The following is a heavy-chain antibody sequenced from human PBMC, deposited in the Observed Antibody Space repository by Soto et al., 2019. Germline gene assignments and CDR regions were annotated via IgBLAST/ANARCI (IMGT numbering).Heavy chain of an antibody. J-gene: IGHJ4*02. CDR2: IKSKTDGGTA. D-gene: IGHD6-13*01. V-gene: IGHV3-15*07. CDR1: GFTLSNAW. Sequence: PGGSLRLSCAASGFTLSNAWMPWVRQTPGKGLEWVGRIKSKTDGGTADYAAPVKGRFTISRDDSQNTLFLQMNSLNTEDTAVYYCCTDQGDSSSWYHFDYWGQGTAVTVSS. CDR3: CTDQGDSSSWYHFDY.